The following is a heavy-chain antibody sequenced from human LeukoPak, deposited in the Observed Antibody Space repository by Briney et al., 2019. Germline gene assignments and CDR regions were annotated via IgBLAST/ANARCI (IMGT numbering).Heavy chain of an antibody. CDR2: ISGSGGST. CDR1: GFTFSSYA. Sequence: GGSLRLSCAAPGFTFSSYAMSWVRQAPGKGLEWVSAISGSGGSTYYADSVKGRFTISRDNSKNTLYLQMNSLRAEDTAVYYCAKDPSLLLWFGELSPDFDYWGQGTLVTVSS. J-gene: IGHJ4*02. CDR3: AKDPSLLLWFGELSPDFDY. D-gene: IGHD3-10*01. V-gene: IGHV3-23*01.